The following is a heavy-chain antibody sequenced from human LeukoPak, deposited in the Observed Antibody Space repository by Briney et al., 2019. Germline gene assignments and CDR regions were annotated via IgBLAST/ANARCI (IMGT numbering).Heavy chain of an antibody. CDR1: GYSFTSYW. J-gene: IGHJ6*02. D-gene: IGHD6-13*01. CDR2: IYPGDSDT. Sequence: KPGESLKISCKGSGYSFTSYWIGWARQMPGKGLAWMGIIYPGDSDTRYNPSFQGQVTISADKSISTAYLQWSSLRASDTAMYYCARGIVAAGTILGRMDVWGRGTTVTVSS. CDR3: ARGIVAAGTILGRMDV. V-gene: IGHV5-51*01.